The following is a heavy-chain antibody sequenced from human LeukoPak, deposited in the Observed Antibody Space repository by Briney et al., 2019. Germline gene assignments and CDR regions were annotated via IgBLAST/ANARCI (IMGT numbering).Heavy chain of an antibody. V-gene: IGHV1-18*01. Sequence: ASVKVSCKASGYTFTSYGISWVRQAPGQGLEWMGWISAYNGNTNYAQKLQGRVTMTTDTSTSTAYMELRSLRSDDTAVYYCARDADDFWSGYYYYYYGMDVWGQGTTVTVSS. CDR2: ISAYNGNT. J-gene: IGHJ6*02. CDR3: ARDADDFWSGYYYYYYGMDV. CDR1: GYTFTSYG. D-gene: IGHD3-3*01.